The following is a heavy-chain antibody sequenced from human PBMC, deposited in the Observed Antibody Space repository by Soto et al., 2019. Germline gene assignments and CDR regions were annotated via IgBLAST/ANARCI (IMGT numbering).Heavy chain of an antibody. CDR2: IIPIFGTA. J-gene: IGHJ2*01. CDR1: GGTFSSYA. D-gene: IGHD2-15*01. Sequence: SVKVSCKASGGTFSSYAISWVRQAPGQGLEWMGGIIPIFGTANYAQKFQGRVTITADESTSTAYMELSSLRSEDTAVYCCARGKCSGGSCYSGPPWYFDLWGRGTLVTVSS. V-gene: IGHV1-69*13. CDR3: ARGKCSGGSCYSGPPWYFDL.